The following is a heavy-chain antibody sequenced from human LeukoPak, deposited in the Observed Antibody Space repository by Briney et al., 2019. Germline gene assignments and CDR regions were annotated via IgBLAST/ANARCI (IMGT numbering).Heavy chain of an antibody. V-gene: IGHV1-3*01. CDR3: IRGYCGTTACYPFDY. CDR1: GYTFTSYA. Sequence: ASVKVSCKASGYTFTSYAIHWVRQAPGQRPEWMGWINAGNGDTKYSQKFQGRVTITRDTSASTAYMELSSLISEDTAVYYCIRGYCGTTACYPFDYWGQGTLVPVSS. J-gene: IGHJ4*02. CDR2: INAGNGDT. D-gene: IGHD2-2*01.